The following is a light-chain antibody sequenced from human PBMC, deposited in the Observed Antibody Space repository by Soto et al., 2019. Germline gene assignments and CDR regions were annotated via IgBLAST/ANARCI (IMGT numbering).Light chain of an antibody. V-gene: IGKV3-15*01. Sequence: EIVMTQSPATLSVSPGERATLSCTASQSVSSNLAWYQQKPGQAPRLLIYGASTRATGIPARFSGSGSGTEFTLTISSLQSEDFAVYYCQQYNNWLRTFGQGTKVEIK. J-gene: IGKJ1*01. CDR2: GAS. CDR1: QSVSSN. CDR3: QQYNNWLRT.